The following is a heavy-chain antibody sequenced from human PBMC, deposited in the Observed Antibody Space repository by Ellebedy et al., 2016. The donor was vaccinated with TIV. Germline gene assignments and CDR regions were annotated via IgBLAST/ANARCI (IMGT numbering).Heavy chain of an antibody. V-gene: IGHV4-34*01. D-gene: IGHD6-6*01. CDR2: INDNGNT. J-gene: IGHJ4*02. Sequence: SETLSLXXAVYGGSFTGYYWSWIRQPPGKGLEWIGEINDNGNTNYNPSLKGRVTISVDTSKNQFSLKLGSVTAADTAVYYCARVGARRSAGTTIDYWGQGMLVTVSS. CDR1: GGSFTGYY. CDR3: ARVGARRSAGTTIDY.